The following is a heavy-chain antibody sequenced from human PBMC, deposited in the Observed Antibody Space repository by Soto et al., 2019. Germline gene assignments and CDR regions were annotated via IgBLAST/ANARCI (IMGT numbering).Heavy chain of an antibody. D-gene: IGHD3-10*01. CDR3: AASSRTSGGYYGMDV. J-gene: IGHJ6*02. Sequence: QMQLVQSGPEVKKPGTSVKVSCKTSGFTFTSSAMQWVRQVRGQPLEWIGWIVVGSGQTNYAQKFQERVTITRDMSTRTAYMELSSLGSEDTAMYYCAASSRTSGGYYGMDVWGQGTTVTVSS. CDR1: GFTFTSSA. V-gene: IGHV1-58*02. CDR2: IVVGSGQT.